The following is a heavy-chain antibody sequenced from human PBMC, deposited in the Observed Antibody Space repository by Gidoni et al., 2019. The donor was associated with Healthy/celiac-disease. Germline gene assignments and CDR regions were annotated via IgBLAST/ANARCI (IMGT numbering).Heavy chain of an antibody. CDR2: IWYDGSNK. D-gene: IGHD6-6*01. Sequence: QVQLVESGGGVVQPGRSLRRSCAASGFTFSSYGMHWVRQAPGKGLEWVAVIWYDGSNKYYADSVKGRFTISRDNSKNTLYLQMNSLRAEDTAVYYCARDREEYSSLGVFDYWGQGTLVTVSS. J-gene: IGHJ4*02. CDR1: GFTFSSYG. CDR3: ARDREEYSSLGVFDY. V-gene: IGHV3-33*01.